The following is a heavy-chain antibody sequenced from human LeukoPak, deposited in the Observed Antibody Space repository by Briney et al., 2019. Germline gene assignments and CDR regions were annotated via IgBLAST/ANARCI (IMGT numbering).Heavy chain of an antibody. CDR1: GFTFSVAW. V-gene: IGHV3-23*01. Sequence: GGSLRLSCVASGFTFSVAWMSWVRQAPGKGLEWVSAISGSGGSTYYADSVKGRFTISRDNSKNTLYLQMNSLRAEDTAVYYCAKDWYSSSWYEFLDCWGQGTLVTVSS. D-gene: IGHD6-13*01. J-gene: IGHJ4*02. CDR2: ISGSGGST. CDR3: AKDWYSSSWYEFLDC.